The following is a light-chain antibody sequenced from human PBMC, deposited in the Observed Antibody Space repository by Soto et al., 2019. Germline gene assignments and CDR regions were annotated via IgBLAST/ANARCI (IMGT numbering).Light chain of an antibody. CDR2: DVS. V-gene: IGLV2-14*01. CDR1: SSDIGGYNY. Sequence: QSALPQPASVSGSPGQSITISCTGTSSDIGGYNYVSWYQHHPGKAPQVMIYDVSNRPSGVSTRFSGSKSGNTASLTISGLQAEDEADYYCCSYSTSSSVVFGGGTKLTVL. J-gene: IGLJ2*01. CDR3: CSYSTSSSVV.